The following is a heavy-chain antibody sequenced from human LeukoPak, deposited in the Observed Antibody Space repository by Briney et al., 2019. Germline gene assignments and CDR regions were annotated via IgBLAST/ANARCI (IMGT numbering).Heavy chain of an antibody. CDR3: ARRRLGVDSSGTFDY. D-gene: IGHD3-22*01. CDR2: IYYSGST. Sequence: LGTPSLTCAVSGGSISSYFLGWVRQAPGEGLEWVGYIYYSGSTNYNPSLKSRVTISVDTSKNQFSLKLSSVTAADTAVYYCARRRLGVDSSGTFDYWGQGTLVTVSS. J-gene: IGHJ4*02. CDR1: GGSISSYF. V-gene: IGHV4-59*08.